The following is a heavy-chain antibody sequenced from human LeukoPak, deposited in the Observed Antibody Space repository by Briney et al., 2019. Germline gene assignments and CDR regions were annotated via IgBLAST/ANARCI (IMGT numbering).Heavy chain of an antibody. CDR2: IYYSGST. J-gene: IGHJ4*02. CDR3: ASRSSIWSGYQDTLYYFDS. CDR1: GGSFSSYY. Sequence: SETLSLTCTVSGGSFSSYYWSWIRQPPGKRLEWIGNIYYSGSTNYNPSLKSRVTISVDTSKNQFSLKLSSVTAADTAVYYCASRSSIWSGYQDTLYYFDSWGQGTLVTVSS. D-gene: IGHD3-3*01. V-gene: IGHV4-59*01.